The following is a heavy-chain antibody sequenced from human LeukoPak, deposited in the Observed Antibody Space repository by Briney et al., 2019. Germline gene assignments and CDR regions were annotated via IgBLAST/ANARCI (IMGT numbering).Heavy chain of an antibody. J-gene: IGHJ6*03. CDR1: GGTFSSYA. V-gene: IGHV1-69*06. Sequence: GASVKVSCKASGGTFSSYAISWVRQAPGQGLEWMGGIIPTFGTANYAQKFQGRVTITADKSTSTAYMELSSLRSEDTAVYYCARVVATTVYYYYYMDVWGKGTTVTVSS. CDR3: ARVVATTVYYYYYMDV. D-gene: IGHD5-12*01. CDR2: IIPTFGTA.